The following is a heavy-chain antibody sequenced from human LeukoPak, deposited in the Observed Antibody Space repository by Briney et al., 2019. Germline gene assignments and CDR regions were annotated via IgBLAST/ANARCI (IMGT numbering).Heavy chain of an antibody. V-gene: IGHV4-39*07. Sequence: ETLSLTCTVSGGSISSNSYYWAWIRRPPGKGLEWIATVSYSGNTYYNPSLQSRLTISVETSKTQFSLRLTSVTAADTAVYYCASRYCGGDCYYAYWGQGSLVTVSS. CDR1: GGSISSNSYY. CDR3: ASRYCGGDCYYAY. D-gene: IGHD2-21*02. J-gene: IGHJ4*02. CDR2: VSYSGNT.